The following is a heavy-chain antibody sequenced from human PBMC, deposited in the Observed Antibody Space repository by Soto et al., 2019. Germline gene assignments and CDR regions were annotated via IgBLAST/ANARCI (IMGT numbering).Heavy chain of an antibody. CDR3: ARVMITFGGVIARGGFDY. D-gene: IGHD3-16*02. J-gene: IGHJ4*02. Sequence: GASVKVSCKASGGTFSSYAISWVRQAPGQGLEWKGGIIPIFGTANYAQKFQGRVTITADESTSTAYMELSSLRSEDTAVYYFARVMITFGGVIARGGFDYWGQGTLVTVSS. CDR2: IIPIFGTA. CDR1: GGTFSSYA. V-gene: IGHV1-69*13.